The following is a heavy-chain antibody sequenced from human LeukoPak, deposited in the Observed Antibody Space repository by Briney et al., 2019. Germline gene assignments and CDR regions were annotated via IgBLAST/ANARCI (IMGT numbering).Heavy chain of an antibody. CDR1: GYTFTNYD. D-gene: IGHD7-27*01. V-gene: IGHV1-8*01. CDR3: VRGPPNWGFDY. J-gene: IGHJ4*02. CDR2: MGSNSGDT. Sequence: ASVKVSCKASGYTFTNYDINWVRQATGQGLEWMGWMGSNSGDTGYAQKFQGRVTMTRDTFISTAYMELNNVRAEDTAVYYCVRGPPNWGFDYWGQGTLVTVSS.